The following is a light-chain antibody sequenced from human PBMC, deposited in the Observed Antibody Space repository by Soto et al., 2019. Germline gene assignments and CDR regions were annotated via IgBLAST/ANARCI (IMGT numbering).Light chain of an antibody. J-gene: IGKJ1*01. CDR1: QSVSSY. CDR3: QQYGSSPQT. Sequence: EIVLTQSPATLSLSPGERATLSCRASQSVSSYLAWYQQKPGQAPRLLIYDASNRATGIPVRFSGSGSGTDFTLTISRLEPEDFAVYYCQQYGSSPQTFGQRTKVDIK. V-gene: IGKV3-20*01. CDR2: DAS.